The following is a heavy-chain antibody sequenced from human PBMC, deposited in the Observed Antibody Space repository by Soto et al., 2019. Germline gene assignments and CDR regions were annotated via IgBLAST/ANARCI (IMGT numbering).Heavy chain of an antibody. J-gene: IGHJ4*02. V-gene: IGHV3-23*01. Sequence: EVQLLESGGGLVQPGGSLRLSCTASGFTFSNHAMTWVRQAPGKGLECVAAISGGGGSTYYVDSVKGRFTIFRDNSKNTLSLHMTGLSVEDTGIYYCADRDIRVSGYWGQGTLVTVSS. D-gene: IGHD5-12*01. CDR2: ISGGGGST. CDR1: GFTFSNHA. CDR3: ADRDIRVSGY.